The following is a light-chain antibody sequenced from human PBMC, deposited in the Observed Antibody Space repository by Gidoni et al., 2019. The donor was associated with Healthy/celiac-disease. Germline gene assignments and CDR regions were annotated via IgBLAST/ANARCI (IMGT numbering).Light chain of an antibody. J-gene: IGLJ2*01. CDR1: SSDVGGYNY. Sequence: QSPLTQPASVSRSPGQSIPISSPGTSSDVGGYNYVSWYQQHPGKAPILVIYDVSNRPSGVSKRFSGSRSGNTASLTISGLQAEDEADYYCSSYASSSTVVFGGGTKLTVL. CDR3: SSYASSSTVV. V-gene: IGLV2-14*01. CDR2: DVS.